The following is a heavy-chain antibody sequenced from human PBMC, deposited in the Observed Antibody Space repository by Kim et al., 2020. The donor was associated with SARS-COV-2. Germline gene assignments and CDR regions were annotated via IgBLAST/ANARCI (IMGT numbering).Heavy chain of an antibody. CDR3: AREKGLWDAFDI. J-gene: IGHJ3*02. D-gene: IGHD3-16*01. Sequence: YYADSVKGRFTISRDNAKNSLYLQMNSLRAEDTAVYYCAREKGLWDAFDIWGQGTMVTVSS. V-gene: IGHV3-21*01.